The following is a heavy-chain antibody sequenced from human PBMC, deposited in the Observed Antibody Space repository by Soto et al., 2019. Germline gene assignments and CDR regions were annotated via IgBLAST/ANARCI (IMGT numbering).Heavy chain of an antibody. D-gene: IGHD1-1*01. Sequence: GGSLRLSCASSGFTFSSYAMSLVRQAPGKGLEWVSGISGSGGSIYYADSVKGRFTISRDNSKKTLYLLMNSLRAEDTAVCYCAFPTISSTGQLGFDYWGQGTLVTVSS. CDR2: ISGSGGSI. J-gene: IGHJ4*02. V-gene: IGHV3-23*01. CDR1: GFTFSSYA. CDR3: AFPTISSTGQLGFDY.